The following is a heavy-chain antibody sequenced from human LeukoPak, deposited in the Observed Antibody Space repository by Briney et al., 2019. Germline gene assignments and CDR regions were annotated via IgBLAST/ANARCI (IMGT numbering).Heavy chain of an antibody. V-gene: IGHV1-18*01. D-gene: IGHD2-15*01. CDR1: GGAFSSYA. CDR3: ATGYCSGGSCPPPRYAFDI. CDR2: ISAYNGNT. J-gene: IGHJ3*02. Sequence: WASVKVSCKASGGAFSSYAISWVRQAPGQGLEWMGWISAYNGNTNYAQKLQGRVTMTTDTSTSTAYMELSSLRSEDTAVYYCATGYCSGGSCPPPRYAFDIWGQGTMVTVSS.